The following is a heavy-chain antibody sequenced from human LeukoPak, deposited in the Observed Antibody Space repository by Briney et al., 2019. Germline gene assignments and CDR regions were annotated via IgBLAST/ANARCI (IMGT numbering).Heavy chain of an antibody. Sequence: ASVKVSCKASGYTFTGYYMHWVRQAPGQGLEWMGWINPNSGGTNYAQKFQGRVTMTRDTSISTAYMELSRLTSDDTAVYFCVRGDAHDFWSGYYFCSEGRYFDYWGQGTLVTVSS. D-gene: IGHD3-3*01. CDR1: GYTFTGYY. V-gene: IGHV1-2*02. J-gene: IGHJ4*02. CDR3: VRGDAHDFWSGYYFCSEGRYFDY. CDR2: INPNSGGT.